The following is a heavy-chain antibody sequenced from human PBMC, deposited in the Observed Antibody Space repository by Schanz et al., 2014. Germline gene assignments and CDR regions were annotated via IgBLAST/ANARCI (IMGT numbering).Heavy chain of an antibody. CDR1: GYTFTGYS. V-gene: IGHV1-2*06. Sequence: QEKKVQSGADVKKPGASVKVSCKASGYTFTGYSMHWVRQAPGQGLEWMGRINPNSGGTNYAQKFQGRVTMTRDTSISTVYMELTRLTFDDTAIYYCARDSDVSKYNLFDSWGQGTLVTVS. J-gene: IGHJ5*01. CDR2: INPNSGGT. CDR3: ARDSDVSKYNLFDS.